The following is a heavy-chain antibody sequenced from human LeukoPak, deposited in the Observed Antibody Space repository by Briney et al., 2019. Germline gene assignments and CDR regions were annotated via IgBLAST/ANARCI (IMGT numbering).Heavy chain of an antibody. V-gene: IGHV3-23*01. CDR2: ISGSGGST. CDR3: AKGGLGQTYYYGMDV. CDR1: GCTFSSYA. D-gene: IGHD3-22*01. J-gene: IGHJ6*04. Sequence: PGGSLRLSCAVSGCTFSSYAMSWVRQAPGKGLEWVSAISGSGGSTYYADSVKGRFTISRDNSKNTLYLQMNSLRAEDTAVYYCAKGGLGQTYYYGMDVWGKGTTVTVSS.